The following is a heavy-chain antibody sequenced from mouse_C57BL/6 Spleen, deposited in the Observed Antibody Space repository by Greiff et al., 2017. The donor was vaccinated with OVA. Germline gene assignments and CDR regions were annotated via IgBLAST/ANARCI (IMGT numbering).Heavy chain of an antibody. Sequence: VKLLESGAELARPGASVKLSCKASGYTFTSYGISWVKQRTGQGLEWIGEIYPRSGNTYYNEKFKGKATLTADKSSSTAYMELRSLTSEDSAVYFCARDGSREDYAMDYWGQGTSVTVSS. D-gene: IGHD1-1*01. CDR2: IYPRSGNT. J-gene: IGHJ4*01. CDR3: ARDGSREDYAMDY. CDR1: GYTFTSYG. V-gene: IGHV1-81*01.